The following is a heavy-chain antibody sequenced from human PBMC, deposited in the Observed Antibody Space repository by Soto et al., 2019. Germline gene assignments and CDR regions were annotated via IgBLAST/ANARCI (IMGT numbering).Heavy chain of an antibody. CDR2: INPNSGGT. D-gene: IGHD1-7*01. Sequence: ASVKVSCKASGYTFTGYYMHWVRQAPGQGLEWMGWINPNSGGTNYAQKFQGWVTMTEDTSTDTAYMELSSLRSEDTAVYYCATDPRGLELGWCDYYY. CDR1: GYTFTGYY. V-gene: IGHV1-2*04. J-gene: IGHJ6*01. CDR3: ATDPRGLELGWCDYYY.